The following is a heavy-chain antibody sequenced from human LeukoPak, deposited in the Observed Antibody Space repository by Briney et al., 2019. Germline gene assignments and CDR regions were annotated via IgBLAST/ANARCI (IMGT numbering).Heavy chain of an antibody. CDR1: GFTFGDYA. D-gene: IGHD3-22*01. CDR2: IRSKTYGGTT. V-gene: IGHV3-49*04. Sequence: GGSLRLSCTASGFTFGDYAMSWVRQAPGKGLEGVGFIRSKTYGGTTEYAASVKGRFTISRDDSKTIAYLQMNSLKTEDTAVYYCTGDSSGYYAEYFQHWGQGTLVTVSS. J-gene: IGHJ1*01. CDR3: TGDSSGYYAEYFQH.